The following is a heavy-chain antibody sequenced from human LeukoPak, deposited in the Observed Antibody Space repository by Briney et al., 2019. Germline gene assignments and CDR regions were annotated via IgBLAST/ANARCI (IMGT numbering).Heavy chain of an antibody. D-gene: IGHD3-10*01. CDR3: ARGGYSESFYNPRSYGMDV. Sequence: ASVKVSCKASGYTFTSYYMHWVRQAPGQGLEWMGIINPSGGSTSYAQKFQGRVTMTRDTSASTVYMELRSLRSEDTAVYYCARGGYSESFYNPRSYGMDVWGQGTTVIVSS. CDR2: INPSGGST. V-gene: IGHV1-46*01. CDR1: GYTFTSYY. J-gene: IGHJ6*02.